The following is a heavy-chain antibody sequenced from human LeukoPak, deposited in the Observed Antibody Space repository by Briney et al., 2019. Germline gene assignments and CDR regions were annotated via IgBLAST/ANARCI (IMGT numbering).Heavy chain of an antibody. D-gene: IGHD3-3*01. CDR2: ISGNAGST. V-gene: IGHV3-23*01. J-gene: IGHJ4*02. CDR1: GFTLSSYA. Sequence: GGSLRLSCAAPGFTLSSYAMSWVRQAPGKGLEWVSLISGNAGSTYYADSVKGRFTISRDITKNTLYLQMNSLRAEDTAVYYCAKDGLQFSEWLPPLGYWGQGTLVTVSS. CDR3: AKDGLQFSEWLPPLGY.